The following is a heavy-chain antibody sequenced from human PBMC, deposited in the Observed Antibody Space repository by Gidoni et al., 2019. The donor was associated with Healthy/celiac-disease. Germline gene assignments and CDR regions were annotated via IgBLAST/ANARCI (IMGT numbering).Heavy chain of an antibody. V-gene: IGHV3-53*02. CDR2: IYSGGST. CDR1: GFTVSSNY. Sequence: EVQLVETGGGLIQPGGSLRPSCAASGFTVSSNYMSWVRQAPGKGLEWVSVIYSGGSTYYADSVKGRFTISRDNSKNTLYLQMNSLRAEDTAVYYCARSSSSFGSYGMDVWGQGTTVTVSS. CDR3: ARSSSSFGSYGMDV. D-gene: IGHD6-6*01. J-gene: IGHJ6*02.